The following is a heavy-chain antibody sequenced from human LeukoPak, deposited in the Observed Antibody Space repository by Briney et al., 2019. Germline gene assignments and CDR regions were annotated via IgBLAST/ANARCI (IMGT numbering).Heavy chain of an antibody. J-gene: IGHJ4*02. Sequence: SETLSLTCDVYGGSLSGDFWSWIRQPPGKGLXXXXXXXXXXTTTYNPSLESRVTISADTSKNQFSLNLRLSSATAADTAVYFCARGRGSSSGWYRGLRYFDYWGQGTRVAVSS. D-gene: IGHD6-19*01. V-gene: IGHV4-34*01. CDR3: ARGRGSSSGWYRGLRYFDY. CDR1: GGSLSGDF. CDR2: XXXXXTT.